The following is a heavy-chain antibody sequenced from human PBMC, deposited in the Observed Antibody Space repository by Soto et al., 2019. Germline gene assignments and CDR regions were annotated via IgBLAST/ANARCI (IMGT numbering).Heavy chain of an antibody. V-gene: IGHV1-69*01. CDR3: ARNSDTAMVRRWED. CDR1: GGTFSSYA. J-gene: IGHJ4*02. D-gene: IGHD5-18*01. CDR2: IIPIFGTA. Sequence: SVKASCKASGGTFSSYAISWVRQAPGQGLEWMGGIIPIFGTANYAQKFQGRVTITADESTSTADMELSSLRSEDTAVYYCARNSDTAMVRRWEDWGQGTRVT.